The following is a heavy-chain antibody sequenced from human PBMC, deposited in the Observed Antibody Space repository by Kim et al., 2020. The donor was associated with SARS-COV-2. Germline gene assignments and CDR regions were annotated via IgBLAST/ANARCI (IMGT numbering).Heavy chain of an antibody. V-gene: IGHV3-11*01. D-gene: IGHD5-12*01. Sequence: RTLTYADPVKGRFTTSRDNAKNSLYLQMNSLRAEDTAVYYCAREYGGPDYWGQGTLVTVSS. CDR2: RTL. J-gene: IGHJ4*02. CDR3: AREYGGPDY.